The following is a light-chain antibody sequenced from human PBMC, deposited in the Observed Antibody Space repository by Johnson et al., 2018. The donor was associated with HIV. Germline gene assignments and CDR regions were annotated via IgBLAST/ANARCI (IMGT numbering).Light chain of an antibody. Sequence: QPVLTQPPSVSAAPGQKVTISCSGSSSNIGNNYVSWYQQLPGTAPKLLIYDNNKRPSGIPDRFSGSKSGTSATLGITGLQTGDEADYYCGTWDSSLSAYVFGTVTKATVL. J-gene: IGLJ1*01. CDR2: DNN. V-gene: IGLV1-51*01. CDR1: SSNIGNNY. CDR3: GTWDSSLSAYV.